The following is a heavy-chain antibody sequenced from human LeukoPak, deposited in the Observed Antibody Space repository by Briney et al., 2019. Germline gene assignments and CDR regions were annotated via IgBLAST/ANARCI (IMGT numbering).Heavy chain of an antibody. CDR3: ASYGSGSYRGAFDI. CDR1: GGSISSSNW. CDR2: VYHSGST. V-gene: IGHV4-4*02. J-gene: IGHJ3*02. D-gene: IGHD3-10*01. Sequence: KPSETLSLTCAVSGGSISSSNWWSWVRQPPGKGLEWIGGVYHSGSTNYNPSLKSRVTISVDKSKNQFSLKLSSVTAADTAVYYCASYGSGSYRGAFDIWGQGTMVTVSS.